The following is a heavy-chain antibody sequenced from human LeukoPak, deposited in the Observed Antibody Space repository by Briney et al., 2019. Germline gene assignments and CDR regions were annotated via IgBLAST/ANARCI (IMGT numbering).Heavy chain of an antibody. Sequence: RGSLRLSCAASGFTFSSYWMSWVRQAPGKGLEWVANIKQDGSEKYYVDSVKGRFTISRDNTKNSLYLQMNSLRAEDTAVYYCAREGYCSSISCYPNYYYYAMDVWGQGTTVTVSS. J-gene: IGHJ6*02. CDR2: IKQDGSEK. CDR3: AREGYCSSISCYPNYYYYAMDV. V-gene: IGHV3-7*01. CDR1: GFTFSSYW. D-gene: IGHD2-2*01.